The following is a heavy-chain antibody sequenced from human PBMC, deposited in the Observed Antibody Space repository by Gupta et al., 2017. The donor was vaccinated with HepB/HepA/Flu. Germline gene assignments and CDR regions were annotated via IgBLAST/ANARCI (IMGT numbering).Heavy chain of an antibody. CDR3: ARARGYSYGPNWFDP. CDR2: IYSGGST. D-gene: IGHD5-18*01. V-gene: IGHV3-66*01. J-gene: IGHJ5*02. Sequence: EVQLVESGGGLVQPGGSLRLSCAASGFTVSSNYMSWVRQAPGKGLEWVSVIYSGGSTYYADSVKGRFTISRDNSKNTLYLQMNSLRAEDTAVYYCARARGYSYGPNWFDPWGQGTLVTVSS. CDR1: GFTVSSNY.